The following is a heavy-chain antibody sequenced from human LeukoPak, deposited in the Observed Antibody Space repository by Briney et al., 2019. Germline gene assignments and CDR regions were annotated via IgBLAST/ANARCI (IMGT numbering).Heavy chain of an antibody. J-gene: IGHJ4*02. CDR2: IRYDGSSKYYADSVNK. Sequence: GGSLRLSCAASGFTFSSYGMHWVRKPPAKGQGRVAFIRYDGSSKYYADSVNKYYADSVKGRFTISRDNSKNTLYLQMNSLRAEDTAVYYCARDGLRELLCDYWGQGTLVTVSS. D-gene: IGHD1-26*01. V-gene: IGHV3-30*02. CDR1: GFTFSSYG. CDR3: ARDGLRELLCDY.